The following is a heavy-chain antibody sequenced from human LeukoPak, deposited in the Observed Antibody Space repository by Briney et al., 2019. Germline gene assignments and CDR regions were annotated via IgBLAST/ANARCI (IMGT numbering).Heavy chain of an antibody. Sequence: TSETLSLTCTVSGGSISSYFWTWIRQPPGKGLEWIGYIHYSGSTNCNPSLKSRVTISVDTSKNQFSLKLTSVTAADTAVYYCAREFYYDSSVYYYGAFDIWGQGTMVTVSS. CDR1: GGSISSYF. D-gene: IGHD3-22*01. CDR2: IHYSGST. J-gene: IGHJ3*02. V-gene: IGHV4-59*01. CDR3: AREFYYDSSVYYYGAFDI.